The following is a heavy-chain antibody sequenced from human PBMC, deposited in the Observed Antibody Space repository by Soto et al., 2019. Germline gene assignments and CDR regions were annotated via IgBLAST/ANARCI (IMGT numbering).Heavy chain of an antibody. CDR1: GFTFSSYA. J-gene: IGHJ6*02. CDR3: AKVVRSMQRVRYYYYGMDV. Sequence: EVQLLESGGGLVQPGGSLRLSCAASGFTFSSYAMSWVRQAPGKGLEWVSAISGSGGSTYYADSVKGRFTISRDNSKNTLYLKMNSLGAEDTAVYYCAKVVRSMQRVRYYYYGMDVWGQGTTVTVSS. CDR2: ISGSGGST. V-gene: IGHV3-23*01. D-gene: IGHD2-8*01.